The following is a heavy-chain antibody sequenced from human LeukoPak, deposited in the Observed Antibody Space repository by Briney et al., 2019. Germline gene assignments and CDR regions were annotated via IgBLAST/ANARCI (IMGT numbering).Heavy chain of an antibody. Sequence: SETLSLTCTVSGGSISTYYWSWIRQPPGKGLEWIGFIYHSGITNYNPSLKSRVTISVDTSKNQFSLNLSSVTAADTAVYYCARGERSDTSGWHLGYWGQGTLVTVSS. CDR3: ARGERSDTSGWHLGY. J-gene: IGHJ4*02. CDR1: GGSISTYY. D-gene: IGHD6-19*01. V-gene: IGHV4-59*01. CDR2: IYHSGIT.